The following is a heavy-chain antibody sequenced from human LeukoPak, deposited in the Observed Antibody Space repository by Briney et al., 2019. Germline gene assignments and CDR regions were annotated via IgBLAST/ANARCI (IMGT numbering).Heavy chain of an antibody. CDR3: ARGDSSSWYSPGGWVYYFDY. CDR2: IIPIFGTA. V-gene: IGHV1-69*13. J-gene: IGHJ4*02. Sequence: GASVKVSCKASGGTFSSYAISWVRQAPGQGLEWMGGIIPIFGTANYAQKFQGRVTITADESTSTAYMELSSLRSEDTAVYYCARGDSSSWYSPGGWVYYFDYWGQGTLVTVSS. CDR1: GGTFSSYA. D-gene: IGHD6-13*01.